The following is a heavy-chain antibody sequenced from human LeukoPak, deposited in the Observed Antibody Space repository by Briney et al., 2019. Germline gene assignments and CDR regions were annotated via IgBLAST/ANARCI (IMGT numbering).Heavy chain of an antibody. V-gene: IGHV1-69*04. CDR1: GGTFSSYA. J-gene: IGHJ5*02. CDR3: ARDSYDYVWGSYRYRWFDP. Sequence: SVKVSCKASGGTFSSYAISWVRQAPGQGLEWMGRIIPILGIANYAQKFQGRVTITADKSTSTAYMELSSLRSEDTAVYYCARDSYDYVWGSYRYRWFDPWGQGTLVTVSS. CDR2: IIPILGIA. D-gene: IGHD3-16*02.